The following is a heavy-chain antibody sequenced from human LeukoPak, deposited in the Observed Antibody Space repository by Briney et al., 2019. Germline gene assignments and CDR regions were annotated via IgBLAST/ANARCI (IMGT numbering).Heavy chain of an antibody. CDR1: GDSISSYY. CDR2: ISNSGST. Sequence: SETLSLSCTVSGDSISSYYWSWIRQPPGKGLEWIGYISNSGSTNYNPSLKSRVTISVDTSKNQFSLKVRSVTAADTAVYYCAREPDAFDIWGQGTMVTVSS. J-gene: IGHJ3*02. V-gene: IGHV4-59*01. CDR3: AREPDAFDI.